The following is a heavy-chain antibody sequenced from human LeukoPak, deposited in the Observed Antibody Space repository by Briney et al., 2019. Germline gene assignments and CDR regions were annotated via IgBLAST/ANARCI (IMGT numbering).Heavy chain of an antibody. J-gene: IGHJ4*02. V-gene: IGHV3-21*01. Sequence: GESLRLSCAASGFTFISYSMNWVRQAPGKGLEWVSSISSSNSYIYYADSVKGRFTISRDNARNSLYLQINSLRAEDTAVYYCARDSAATVDYWGQGTLVTVSS. CDR3: ARDSAATVDY. CDR2: ISSSNSYI. D-gene: IGHD2-2*01. CDR1: GFTFISYS.